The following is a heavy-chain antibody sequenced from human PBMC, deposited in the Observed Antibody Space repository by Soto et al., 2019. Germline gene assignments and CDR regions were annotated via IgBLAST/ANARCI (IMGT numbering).Heavy chain of an antibody. J-gene: IGHJ5*02. D-gene: IGHD5-18*01. CDR1: GGSISSSSYY. V-gene: IGHV4-39*07. CDR3: ARRRGHSYGWPLNNWFDP. Sequence: SETLSLTCTVSGGSISSSSYYWVWIRQSPGKGLEWIGEINHSGSTNYNPSLKSRVTISVDTSKNQFSLKLSSVIAADTAVYYCARRRGHSYGWPLNNWFDPWGQGTLVTVSS. CDR2: INHSGST.